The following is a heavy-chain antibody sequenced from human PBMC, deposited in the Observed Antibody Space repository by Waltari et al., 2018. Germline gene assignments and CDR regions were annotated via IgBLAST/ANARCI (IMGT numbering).Heavy chain of an antibody. D-gene: IGHD6-13*01. CDR3: ARGGFSSSWYARDYYYYMDV. Sequence: QVQLQESGPGLVKPSETLSLTCTVSGGSISSYYWSWIRQPQGKGLEWIGYIYYSGSTNYNPSLKSRVTISVDTSKNQFSLKLSSVTAADTAVYYCARGGFSSSWYARDYYYYMDVWGKGTTVTVSS. V-gene: IGHV4-59*01. CDR1: GGSISSYY. J-gene: IGHJ6*03. CDR2: IYYSGST.